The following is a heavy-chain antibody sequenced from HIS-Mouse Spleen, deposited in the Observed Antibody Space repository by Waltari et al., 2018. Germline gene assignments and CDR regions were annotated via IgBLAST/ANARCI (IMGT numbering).Heavy chain of an antibody. CDR3: AREIPYSSSWYDWYFDL. J-gene: IGHJ2*01. Sequence: QLQLQESGPGLAKPSETLSLTCTGSCCSISSSSSYWRWLRQPPGQGLEWIGSIYYSGSTYYNPSLKSRVTISVDTSKNQFSLKLSSVTAADTAVYYCAREIPYSSSWYDWYFDLWGRGTLVTVSS. CDR2: IYYSGST. CDR1: CCSISSSSSY. D-gene: IGHD6-13*01. V-gene: IGHV4-39*07.